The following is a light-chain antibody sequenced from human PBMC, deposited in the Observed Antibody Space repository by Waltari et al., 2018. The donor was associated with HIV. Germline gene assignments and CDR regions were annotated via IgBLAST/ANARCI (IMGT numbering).Light chain of an antibody. CDR1: QSVLSSSNNKNY. V-gene: IGKV4-1*01. J-gene: IGKJ5*01. CDR3: QQYYNTPSIT. CDR2: WAS. Sequence: DIVMTQSPDSLAVSLCQRATINRKSSQSVLSSSNNKNYLAWYQQRPGQPPKLLISWASARESGVSDRISGSGSGTDFTLTINSLQAEDVAVYYCQQYYNTPSITFGQGTRLEIK.